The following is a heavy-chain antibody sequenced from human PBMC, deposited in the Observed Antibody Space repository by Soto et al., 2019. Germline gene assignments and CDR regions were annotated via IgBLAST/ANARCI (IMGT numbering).Heavy chain of an antibody. CDR2: IYPGDSDT. V-gene: IGHV5-51*01. J-gene: IGHJ6*02. Sequence: GESLKISCKGSGYSFTSYWIGWVRQMPGKGLEWMGIIYPGDSDTRYSPSFQGQVTISADKSISTAYLQWSSLKASDTAMYYCARHEGTYYYGSGSYTTCMDVWGQGTTVTVSS. D-gene: IGHD3-10*01. CDR3: ARHEGTYYYGSGSYTTCMDV. CDR1: GYSFTSYW.